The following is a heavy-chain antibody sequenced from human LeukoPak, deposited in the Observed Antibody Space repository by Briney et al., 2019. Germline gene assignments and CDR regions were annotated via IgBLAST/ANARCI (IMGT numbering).Heavy chain of an antibody. CDR2: ISGSGGST. D-gene: IGHD4-17*01. J-gene: IGHJ3*02. V-gene: IGHV3-23*01. Sequence: PGGSLRLSCAASGFTFSSYAMSWVRQAPGKGLEWVSAISGSGGSTYYADSVKGRFTISRDNSKNTLYLQMNSLRAEDTAVYYCAKDASADYGDYVDAFDIWGQGTMVTVSS. CDR3: AKDASADYGDYVDAFDI. CDR1: GFTFSSYA.